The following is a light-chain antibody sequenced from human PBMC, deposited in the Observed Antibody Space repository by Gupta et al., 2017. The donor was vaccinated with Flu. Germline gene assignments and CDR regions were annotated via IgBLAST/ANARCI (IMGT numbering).Light chain of an antibody. CDR3: ASWEDNLSGLT. CDR1: SSNIGYNY. CDR2: KNS. V-gene: IGLV1-47*01. Sequence: QSVLIQPPAVSGTPGQTVTVYCSGSSSNIGYNYVYWYQQFPGRAPKLIIQKNSQRPSGVPDRFSGSKSGTSASLTIGGLRSDDEAHYYCASWEDNLSGLTFGGGTKLTVL. J-gene: IGLJ2*01.